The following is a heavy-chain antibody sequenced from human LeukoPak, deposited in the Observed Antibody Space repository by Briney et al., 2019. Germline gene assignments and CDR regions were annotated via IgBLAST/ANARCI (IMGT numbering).Heavy chain of an antibody. J-gene: IGHJ4*02. V-gene: IGHV4-59*08. D-gene: IGHD6-13*01. CDR2: IYYSGST. CDR3: ASRIAAAENFDY. Sequence: SETLFLTCTVSGGSISSYYWSWIRQPPGKGLEWIGYIYYSGSTNYNPSLKSRVTISVDTSKNQFSLKLSSVTAADTAVYYCASRIAAAENFDYWGQGTLVTVSS. CDR1: GGSISSYY.